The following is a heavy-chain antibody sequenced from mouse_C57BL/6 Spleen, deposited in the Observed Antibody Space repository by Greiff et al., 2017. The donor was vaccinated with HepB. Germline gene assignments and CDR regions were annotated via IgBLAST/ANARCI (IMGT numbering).Heavy chain of an antibody. V-gene: IGHV1-82*01. D-gene: IGHD1-1*01. CDR1: GYAFSSSW. CDR3: AEDYYGSSYRFAY. J-gene: IGHJ3*01. CDR2: IYPGDGDT. Sequence: VQLQQSGPELVKPGASVKISRKASGYAFSSSWMNWVKQRPGKGLEWIGRIYPGDGDTNYNGKFKGKATLTADKSSSTAYMQLSSLTSEDSAVYFCAEDYYGSSYRFAYWGQGTLVTVSA.